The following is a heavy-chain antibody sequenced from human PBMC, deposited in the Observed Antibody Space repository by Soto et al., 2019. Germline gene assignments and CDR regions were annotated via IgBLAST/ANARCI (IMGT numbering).Heavy chain of an antibody. J-gene: IGHJ4*02. CDR2: IYYSGST. V-gene: IGHV4-59*12. CDR3: ARDNANSGYDELFAY. D-gene: IGHD5-12*01. CDR1: GGSISSYY. Sequence: SETLSLACTVSGGSISSYYWSWIRQPPGKGLEWIGYIYYSGSTNYNPSLKSRVTISVDKSKNQFSLKLSSVTAADTAVYYCARDNANSGYDELFAYWGQGTLVTVSS.